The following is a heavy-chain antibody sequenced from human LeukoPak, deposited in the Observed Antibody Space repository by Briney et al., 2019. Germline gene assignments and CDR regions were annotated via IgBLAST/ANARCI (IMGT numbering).Heavy chain of an antibody. J-gene: IGHJ4*02. Sequence: ASVKVSCKASGYTFTNYGISWVRQAPGQGLERMGWISAYNGDTKSAQKVQGRVTMTTDTSTSTAYMELRSLRSDDTAVYYCARVGEQHLDYYFDYWGQGTLVTVSS. V-gene: IGHV1-18*01. D-gene: IGHD6-13*01. CDR1: GYTFTNYG. CDR2: ISAYNGDT. CDR3: ARVGEQHLDYYFDY.